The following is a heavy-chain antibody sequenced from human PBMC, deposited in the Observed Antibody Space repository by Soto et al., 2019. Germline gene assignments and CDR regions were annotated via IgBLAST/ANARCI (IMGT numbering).Heavy chain of an antibody. J-gene: IGHJ4*02. Sequence: ASVKVSCKASGYTFTGYYMHWVRQAPGQGLEWMGWINPNSGGTNYAQKFQGRVTMTRDTSISTAYMELSRLRSDDTAVYYCARDLADIVVVPAADFDYWGQGTLVTVSS. CDR2: INPNSGGT. D-gene: IGHD2-2*01. CDR1: GYTFTGYY. V-gene: IGHV1-2*02. CDR3: ARDLADIVVVPAADFDY.